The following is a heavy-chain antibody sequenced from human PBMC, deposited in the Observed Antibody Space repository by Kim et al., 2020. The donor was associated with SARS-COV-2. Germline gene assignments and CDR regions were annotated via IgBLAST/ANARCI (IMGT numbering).Heavy chain of an antibody. CDR1: GLTFSNYG. D-gene: IGHD2-2*01. V-gene: IGHV3-23*01. CDR2: ISRTGGNT. J-gene: IGHJ6*01. CDR3: AKTRSTTCYLPCYYYYA. Sequence: GGSLRLSCAASGLTFSNYGMSWVRQAPGKGLEWVSGISRTGGNTFYVDSVKGRFSISRDSSKNMLYLQMNSLRAEDTAIYYCAKTRSTTCYLPCYYYYA.